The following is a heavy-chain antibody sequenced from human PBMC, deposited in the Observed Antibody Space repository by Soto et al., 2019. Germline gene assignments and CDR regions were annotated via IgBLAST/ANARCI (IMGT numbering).Heavy chain of an antibody. V-gene: IGHV4-31*03. CDR3: ARMSATGTRWFDP. J-gene: IGHJ5*02. Sequence: QVQLQESGPRLVKPSQDLSLTCTVSGGSINSGAYHWSWVRQHPGKGLEWIGAISYRGTTYSNPSLQSRMTMSVVPSKTQLSLKLSSVTAADTAVYYCARMSATGTRWFDPCGPGTLVTVSS. CDR2: ISYRGTT. CDR1: GGSINSGAYH. D-gene: IGHD1-1*01.